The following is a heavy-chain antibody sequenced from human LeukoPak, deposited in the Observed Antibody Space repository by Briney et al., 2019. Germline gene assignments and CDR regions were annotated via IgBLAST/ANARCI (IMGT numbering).Heavy chain of an antibody. V-gene: IGHV3-30-3*01. CDR2: ISYDGSNK. D-gene: IGHD3-22*01. Sequence: GGSLRLSCAASGFTFSYYTMHWVRQAPGKGLEWVAVISYDGSNKYYADSVKGRFTISRDNSKNTLYLQMNSLRAEDTAVYYCARVLNYYDTSGYYFSYWGQGTLVTVSS. CDR3: ARVLNYYDTSGYYFSY. J-gene: IGHJ4*02. CDR1: GFTFSYYT.